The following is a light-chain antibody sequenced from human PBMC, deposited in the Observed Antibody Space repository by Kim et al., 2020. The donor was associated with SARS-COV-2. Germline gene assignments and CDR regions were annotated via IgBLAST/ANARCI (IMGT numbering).Light chain of an antibody. CDR3: AAWDESLTGFV. Sequence: ELTQPPSASGTPGQGVTISCSRSYSNIGKYTVNWYQQLPGTAPKLLIYSNNQRPSGVPDRFSGSMSGTSATLAISGLQSDDEADYYCAAWDESLTGFVFGAGTKVTVL. CDR2: SNN. V-gene: IGLV1-44*01. CDR1: YSNIGKYT. J-gene: IGLJ1*01.